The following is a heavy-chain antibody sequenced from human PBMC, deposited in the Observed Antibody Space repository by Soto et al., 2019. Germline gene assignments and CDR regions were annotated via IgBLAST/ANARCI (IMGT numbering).Heavy chain of an antibody. CDR1: GFTFSSYG. J-gene: IGHJ6*02. V-gene: IGHV3-30*18. Sequence: GGSLRLSCAASGFTFSSYGMHWVRQAPGKGLEWVAVISYDGSNKYYADSVKGRFTISRDNSKNTLYLQMNSLRAEDTAVYYCAKESTVTPYYYYYGMDVWGQGTTVTVSS. D-gene: IGHD4-17*01. CDR2: ISYDGSNK. CDR3: AKESTVTPYYYYYGMDV.